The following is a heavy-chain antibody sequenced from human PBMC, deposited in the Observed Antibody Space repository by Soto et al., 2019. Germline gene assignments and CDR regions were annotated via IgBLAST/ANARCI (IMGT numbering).Heavy chain of an antibody. CDR1: GFTFSNAW. CDR3: TTAYDSRKDDYDFWSGQPDY. J-gene: IGHJ4*02. D-gene: IGHD3-3*01. V-gene: IGHV3-15*01. CDR2: IKSKTDGGTT. Sequence: GGSLRLSCAASGFTFSNAWMSWVRQAPGKGLEWVGRIKSKTDGGTTDYAAPVKGRFTISRDDSKNTLYLQMNSLKTEDTAVYYCTTAYDSRKDDYDFWSGQPDYWGQGTLVTVSS.